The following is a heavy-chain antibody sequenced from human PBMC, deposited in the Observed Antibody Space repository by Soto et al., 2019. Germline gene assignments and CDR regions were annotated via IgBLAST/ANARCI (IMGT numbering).Heavy chain of an antibody. Sequence: EVPLLESGGGLVQPGGSLRVSCAASGFTFSNYAMSWVRQAPGKGPEWVSSISAGGGRTYYADSVKGRLTISRDNPKNTLYLQMNSLRAEDTAVYYCAKGYYYDSSGYLDYWGQGTLVTVSS. CDR3: AKGYYYDSSGYLDY. D-gene: IGHD3-22*01. J-gene: IGHJ4*02. CDR1: GFTFSNYA. V-gene: IGHV3-23*01. CDR2: ISAGGGRT.